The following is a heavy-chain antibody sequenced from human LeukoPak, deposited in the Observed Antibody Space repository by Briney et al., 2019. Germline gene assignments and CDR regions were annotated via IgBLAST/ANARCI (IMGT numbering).Heavy chain of an antibody. J-gene: IGHJ3*02. Sequence: GRSLRLSCTASGFTFGDYAMSWVRQAPGKGLEWVGFIRSKAYGGTTEYAASVKGRFTISRDDSKSIAYLQMNSLRAEDTAVYYCARDYSDTGSFDIWGQGTMVTVSS. D-gene: IGHD2-21*01. CDR1: GFTFGDYA. V-gene: IGHV3-49*04. CDR2: IRSKAYGGTT. CDR3: ARDYSDTGSFDI.